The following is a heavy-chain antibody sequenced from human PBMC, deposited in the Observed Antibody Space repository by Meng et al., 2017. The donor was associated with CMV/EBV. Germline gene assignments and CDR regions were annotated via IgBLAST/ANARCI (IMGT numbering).Heavy chain of an antibody. CDR2: ISSSSSYI. J-gene: IGHJ5*02. CDR3: ARGPSSYSSSWYRWFDP. CDR1: GFTFSSYA. Sequence: GESLKISCAASGFTFSSYAMHWVRQAPGKGLEWVSSISSSSSYIYYADSVKGRFTISRDNAKNSLYLQMNSLRAEDTAVYYCARGPSSYSSSWYRWFDPWGQGTLVTVS. V-gene: IGHV3-21*01. D-gene: IGHD6-13*01.